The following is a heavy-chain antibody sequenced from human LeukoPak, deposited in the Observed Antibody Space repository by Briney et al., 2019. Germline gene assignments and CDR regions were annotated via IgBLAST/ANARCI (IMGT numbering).Heavy chain of an antibody. V-gene: IGHV4-34*01. CDR2: INHSGST. J-gene: IGHJ5*02. Sequence: SETLSLTCAVYGGSFSGYYWSWIRQPPGKGLEWIGEINHSGSTNYNPSLKSRVTISVDTSKNQFSLKLSSVTAADTAVYYCARAPVRHIVVVPAAIRFDPWGQGTLVTVSS. CDR1: GGSFSGYY. D-gene: IGHD2-2*01. CDR3: ARAPVRHIVVVPAAIRFDP.